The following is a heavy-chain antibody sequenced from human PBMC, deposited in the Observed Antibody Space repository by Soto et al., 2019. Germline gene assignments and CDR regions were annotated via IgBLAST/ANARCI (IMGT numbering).Heavy chain of an antibody. CDR2: ILPTFGTA. D-gene: IGHD3-10*01. J-gene: IGHJ5*02. CDR3: ARDPSYYYGSGSYYNDSWFDP. V-gene: IGHV1-69*13. CDR1: GDTISSYP. Sequence: SVNVYCKTVGDTISSYPIGWVRQDNGQGLEWMGGILPTFGTANYAQKFQGRVTITADESTSTAYMGLSSLRAEDTAVYYCARDPSYYYGSGSYYNDSWFDPWGQGTLVTVSS.